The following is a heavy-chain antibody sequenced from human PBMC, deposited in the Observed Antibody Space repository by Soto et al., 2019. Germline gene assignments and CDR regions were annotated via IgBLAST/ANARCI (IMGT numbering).Heavy chain of an antibody. V-gene: IGHV3-21*01. Sequence: GGSLRLSCTASGFTFSSYSMNWVRQAPGKGLEWVSSITGTTSFIYSADSVKGRFTISRDNAKNSLHLQMTSLTAEDTAVYYCARSPPGLTLVSGYFDYWGQGTPVTVSS. J-gene: IGHJ4*02. CDR1: GFTFSSYS. D-gene: IGHD3-10*01. CDR3: ARSPPGLTLVSGYFDY. CDR2: ITGTTSFI.